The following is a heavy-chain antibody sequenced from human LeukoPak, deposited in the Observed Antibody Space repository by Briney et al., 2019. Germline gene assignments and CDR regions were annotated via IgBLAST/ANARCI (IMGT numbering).Heavy chain of an antibody. CDR3: ARAPSGEVESAARGDYLDY. CDR1: GGSFSGYF. V-gene: IGHV4-34*01. D-gene: IGHD6-13*01. CDR2: INHSGGT. Sequence: PSETLSLTCAVYGGSFSGYFWSWIRQPPGQGLEWIGEINHSGGTNYNPSLKSRVTISVDTSKNQFSLKMNSVTAADTAVYYCARAPSGEVESAARGDYLDYWGQGTLVTVSS. J-gene: IGHJ4*02.